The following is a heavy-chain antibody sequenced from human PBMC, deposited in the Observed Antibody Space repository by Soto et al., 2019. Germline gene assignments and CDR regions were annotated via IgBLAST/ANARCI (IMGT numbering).Heavy chain of an antibody. V-gene: IGHV3-48*02. Sequence: PGGSLRLSCAASGFTFSSYSMNWVRQAPGKGLEWVSYISSSSSTIYYADSVKGRFTIFSDNAKNSLYLQMNSLRDEDTAVYYCARAGNYYDSSGYYQTLDYWGQGTLVTVSS. CDR1: GFTFSSYS. CDR3: ARAGNYYDSSGYYQTLDY. CDR2: ISSSSSTI. J-gene: IGHJ4*02. D-gene: IGHD3-22*01.